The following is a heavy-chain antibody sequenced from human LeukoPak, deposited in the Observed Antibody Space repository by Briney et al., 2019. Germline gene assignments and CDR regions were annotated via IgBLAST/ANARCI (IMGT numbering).Heavy chain of an antibody. Sequence: GGTLRLSCAASGFTFSNAWMSWVRQAPGKGLEWVGRIKSKTDGGTTDYAAPVKGRFTISRDDSKNTLYLQMNSLKTEDTAVYYCQLDFWSGYYATDYYYYMDVWGKGTTVTVSS. J-gene: IGHJ6*03. CDR2: IKSKTDGGTT. D-gene: IGHD3-3*01. CDR1: GFTFSNAW. V-gene: IGHV3-15*01. CDR3: QLDFWSGYYATDYYYYMDV.